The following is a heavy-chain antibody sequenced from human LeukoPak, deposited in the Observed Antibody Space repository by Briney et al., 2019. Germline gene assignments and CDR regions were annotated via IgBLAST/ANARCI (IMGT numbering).Heavy chain of an antibody. CDR1: GFTFSNYA. Sequence: GGSLRLSCAASGFTFSNYAMHWVRQAPGKGLEWVAVISYDGRNKYYADSVKGRFTISRDNSKNTLYLQMNSLRAEDTAVYHCARDRLLNYYDSSGYYYGMDVWGQGTTMTVSS. CDR2: ISYDGRNK. V-gene: IGHV3-30*04. D-gene: IGHD3-22*01. CDR3: ARDRLLNYYDSSGYYYGMDV. J-gene: IGHJ6*02.